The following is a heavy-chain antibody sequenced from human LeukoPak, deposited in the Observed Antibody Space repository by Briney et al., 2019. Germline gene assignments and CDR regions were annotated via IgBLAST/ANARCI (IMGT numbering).Heavy chain of an antibody. CDR1: GYTFNTYG. CDR3: TSGTSGRVGSSWDYYFGY. Sequence: GASVKVSCKPSGYTFNTYGITWVRQAPGQGLEWMGIINPVTANTVYKQKFQGRVTMTRDTSTTTVYMELSSLRSEDTALYYCTSGTSGRVGSSWDYYFGYWGQGTLVTVSS. D-gene: IGHD6-13*01. J-gene: IGHJ4*02. V-gene: IGHV1-46*02. CDR2: INPVTANT.